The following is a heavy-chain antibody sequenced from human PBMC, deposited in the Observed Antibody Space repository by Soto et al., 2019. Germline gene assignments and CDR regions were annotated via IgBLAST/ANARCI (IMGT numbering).Heavy chain of an antibody. Sequence: SETLSLTCTVSGGSISSYYWSWIRQPPGKGLEWIGYIYYSGSTNYNPSLKSRVTISVDTSKNQFSLKLSSVTAADTALYYCARQRYYYGSGSSLDYWGQGTLVTVSS. CDR3: ARQRYYYGSGSSLDY. CDR1: GGSISSYY. V-gene: IGHV4-59*08. CDR2: IYYSGST. D-gene: IGHD3-10*01. J-gene: IGHJ4*02.